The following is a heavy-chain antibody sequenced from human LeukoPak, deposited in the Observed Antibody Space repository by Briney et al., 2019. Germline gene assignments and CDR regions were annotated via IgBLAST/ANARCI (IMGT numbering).Heavy chain of an antibody. V-gene: IGHV1-2*02. CDR3: ARSYDIMTGYSHRDVGPYNPYGLDV. J-gene: IGHJ6*02. CDR2: INAYTGDT. CDR1: GYTFNGYY. D-gene: IGHD3-9*01. Sequence: ASVKVSCKASGYTFNGYYVHWVRQAPGQGLEWMGWINAYTGDTKSAQRFQGRVTMTRDTSVNTAYMVLSRLTSDDRAVYYCARSYDIMTGYSHRDVGPYNPYGLDVWGQGTTVTVSS.